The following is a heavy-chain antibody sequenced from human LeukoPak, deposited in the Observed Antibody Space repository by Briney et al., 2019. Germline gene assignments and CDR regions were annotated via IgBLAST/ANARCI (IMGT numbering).Heavy chain of an antibody. Sequence: GASVKVSCKASGGTFSIYAISWVRQAPGQGLEWMGRIIPILGIANYAQKFQGRVTITADKSTSTAYMELSSLRSEDTAAYYCARAHRFDGDLIDYWGQGTLVTVSS. D-gene: IGHD4-17*01. CDR2: IIPILGIA. CDR3: ARAHRFDGDLIDY. V-gene: IGHV1-69*04. CDR1: GGTFSIYA. J-gene: IGHJ4*02.